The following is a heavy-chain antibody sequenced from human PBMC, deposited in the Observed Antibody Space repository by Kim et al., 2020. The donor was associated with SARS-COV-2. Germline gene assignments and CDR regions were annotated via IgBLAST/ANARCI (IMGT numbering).Heavy chain of an antibody. Sequence: GGSLRLSCAASGFTFSDYYMSWIRQAPGKGLEWVSYISNSGRTIYYADSVKGRFTISRDNAKNSLYLQMNSLRAEDTAMYYCARDGYCSSTSCYVDYWGQGTLVTVSS. D-gene: IGHD2-2*03. J-gene: IGHJ4*02. CDR2: ISNSGRTI. V-gene: IGHV3-11*01. CDR3: ARDGYCSSTSCYVDY. CDR1: GFTFSDYY.